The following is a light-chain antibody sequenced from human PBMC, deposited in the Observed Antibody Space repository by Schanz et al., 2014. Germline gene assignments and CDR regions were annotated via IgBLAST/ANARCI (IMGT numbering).Light chain of an antibody. J-gene: IGLJ3*02. V-gene: IGLV2-11*01. CDR2: DVS. Sequence: QSALTQPRSVSGSPGQSVTISCAGTSSDVGGHNYVSWYQQHPGKVPKLIIYDVSERPSGVPDRFSGSKSGNTASLTISGLQAEDEADYYCHSYDSLSGAVFGGGTKLTVL. CDR3: HSYDSLSGAV. CDR1: SSDVGGHNY.